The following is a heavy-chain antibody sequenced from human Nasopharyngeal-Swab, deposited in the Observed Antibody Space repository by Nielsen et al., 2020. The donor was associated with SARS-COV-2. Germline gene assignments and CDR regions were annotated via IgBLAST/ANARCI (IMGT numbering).Heavy chain of an antibody. D-gene: IGHD6-13*01. V-gene: IGHV4-39*01. CDR2: IYYSGST. CDR3: ARHVSSSWYAAVAGIRAFDY. Sequence: WIRQHPGKGLEWIGSIYYSGSTYYNPSLKSRVTISGDTSKNRFSLKLSSVTAADTAVYYCARHVSSSWYAAVAGIRAFDYWGQGTLVTVSS. J-gene: IGHJ4*02.